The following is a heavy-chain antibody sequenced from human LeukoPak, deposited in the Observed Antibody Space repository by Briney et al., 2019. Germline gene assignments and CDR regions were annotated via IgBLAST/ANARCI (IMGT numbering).Heavy chain of an antibody. V-gene: IGHV4-34*01. J-gene: IGHJ4*02. CDR2: INHSGST. CDR3: ARVGDYEIDY. D-gene: IGHD4-17*01. Sequence: KPSETLSLTCAVYGGSFSGYYWNWIRQPPGKGLEWIGEINHSGSTNYNPSLKSRVTMSVDTSKNQFSLKLSSVTAADTAVYYCARVGDYEIDYWGQGTLVTVSS. CDR1: GGSFSGYY.